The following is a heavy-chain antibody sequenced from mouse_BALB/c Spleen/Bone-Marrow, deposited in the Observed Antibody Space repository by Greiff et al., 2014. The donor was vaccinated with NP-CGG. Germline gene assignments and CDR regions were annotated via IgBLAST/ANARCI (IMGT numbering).Heavy chain of an antibody. V-gene: IGHV1S130*01. D-gene: IGHD1-1*01. Sequence: QVQLQQSGSVLVRPGASVKLSCKASGYTFTSSWMHWAKQRPGQGLEWIGEIHPNGGNTNYNEKFKGKATLTVDTSSSTAYVDLSSLTSEDSAVYYCANYYGSSSYWGQGTTLTVSS. CDR1: GYTFTSSW. J-gene: IGHJ2*01. CDR2: IHPNGGNT. CDR3: ANYYGSSSY.